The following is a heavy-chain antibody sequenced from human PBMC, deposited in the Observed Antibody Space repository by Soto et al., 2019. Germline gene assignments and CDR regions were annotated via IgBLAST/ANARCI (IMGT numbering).Heavy chain of an antibody. J-gene: IGHJ4*02. CDR2: ISVSGNNA. D-gene: IGHD2-21*01. CDR1: GFAFSTFA. Sequence: PGGSLRLSCAASGFAFSTFAMTWVRQAPGKGLEWVAAISVSGNNAYYADSVKGRFTISRDNSQNSVFLQMSSLRADDTAVYYCARDQLRPGILYSLGVLFPEYGLWGQGTLVTVSS. CDR3: ARDQLRPGILYSLGVLFPEYGL. V-gene: IGHV3-23*01.